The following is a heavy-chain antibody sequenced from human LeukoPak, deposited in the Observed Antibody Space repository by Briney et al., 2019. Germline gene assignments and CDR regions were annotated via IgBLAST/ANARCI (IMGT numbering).Heavy chain of an antibody. J-gene: IGHJ4*02. Sequence: GGSLRLSCAASGFTFSSYSMDWVRQAPGKGLEWVSSTSSTSSYKYYADSVKGRFAVFRDNAKSSLFLHMNNLRAEDTAVYYCARGVYDIVAGYRPYFLDYWGLGTLVTVSS. CDR1: GFTFSSYS. V-gene: IGHV3-21*01. CDR3: ARGVYDIVAGYRPYFLDY. CDR2: TSSTSSYK. D-gene: IGHD3-9*01.